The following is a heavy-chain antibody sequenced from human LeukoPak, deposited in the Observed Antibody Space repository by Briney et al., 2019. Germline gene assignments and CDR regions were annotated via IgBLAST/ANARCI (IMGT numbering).Heavy chain of an antibody. V-gene: IGHV3-21*01. Sequence: GGSLRLSCAASGFTFSSYSMNWVRQAPGKGLEWVSSISSSSSYIYYADSVKGRFTISRDNSKNTLYLQMNSLRAEDTAVYYCARDLDSHHKGGWFDPWGQGTLVTVSS. CDR2: ISSSSSYI. D-gene: IGHD3-9*01. J-gene: IGHJ5*02. CDR1: GFTFSSYS. CDR3: ARDLDSHHKGGWFDP.